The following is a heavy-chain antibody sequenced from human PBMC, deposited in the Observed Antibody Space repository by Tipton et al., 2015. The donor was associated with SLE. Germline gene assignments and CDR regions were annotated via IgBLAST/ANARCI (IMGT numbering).Heavy chain of an antibody. CDR2: ISYDGSNK. J-gene: IGHJ6*02. CDR3: AGGRRIAARPGYYYGMDV. V-gene: IGHV3-30*03. D-gene: IGHD6-6*01. Sequence: RSLRLSCAASGFTFSSYGMHWVRQAPGKGLEWVAVISYDGSNKYYADSVKGRFTISRDDSKNTLYLQMNSLRAEDTAVYYCAGGRRIAARPGYYYGMDVSGQGTTVTVSS. CDR1: GFTFSSYG.